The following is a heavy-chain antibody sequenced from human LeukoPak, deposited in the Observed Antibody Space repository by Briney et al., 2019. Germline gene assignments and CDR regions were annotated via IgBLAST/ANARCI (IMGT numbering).Heavy chain of an antibody. CDR3: ARAVGSGSFQTYYYYMDV. Sequence: SETLSLTCTVSGGSMSSYYWSWIRQPAGKGLEWIGRIYISGSTNYNPSLKSRVTMSVDTSKNQFSLKLSSVTAADTAVYYCARAVGSGSFQTYYYYMDVWGKGTTVTISS. CDR2: IYISGST. D-gene: IGHD3-10*01. J-gene: IGHJ6*03. V-gene: IGHV4-4*07. CDR1: GGSMSSYY.